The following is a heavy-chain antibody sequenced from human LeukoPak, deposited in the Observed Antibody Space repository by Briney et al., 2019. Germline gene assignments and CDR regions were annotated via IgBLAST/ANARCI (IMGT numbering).Heavy chain of an antibody. CDR1: GYTFTGYY. Sequence: ASVKVSCKASGYTFTGYYIHWVRQAPGQGLEWMGWINPNSGGTNYAQKFQGRVTMTRDTSISTAYMELSRLRSDDTAVYYCARPHPYGSGSYPNWGQGTLVTVSS. D-gene: IGHD3-10*01. V-gene: IGHV1-2*02. CDR2: INPNSGGT. J-gene: IGHJ4*02. CDR3: ARPHPYGSGSYPN.